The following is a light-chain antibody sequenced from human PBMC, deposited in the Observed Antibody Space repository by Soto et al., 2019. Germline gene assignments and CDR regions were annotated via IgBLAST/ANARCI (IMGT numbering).Light chain of an antibody. CDR1: QSISSY. Sequence: DIQMTQSPSSLSASVGDRVTITCRASQSISSYLNWYQQKPGKAPKALINAASSLQSGVPSRFSGSGSGTDFTLTINSLQPEDFATYYCQQSYSTPRTFGQGTKVEIK. CDR3: QQSYSTPRT. CDR2: AAS. J-gene: IGKJ1*01. V-gene: IGKV1-39*01.